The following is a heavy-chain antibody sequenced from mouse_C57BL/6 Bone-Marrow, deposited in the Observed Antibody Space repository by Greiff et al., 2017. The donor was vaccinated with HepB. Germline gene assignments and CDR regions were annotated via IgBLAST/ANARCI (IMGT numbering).Heavy chain of an antibody. CDR1: GFNIKDDY. V-gene: IGHV14-4*01. CDR3: TKADDGYHWYFDV. Sequence: EVQLQQSGAELVRPGASVKLSCTASGFNIKDDYMHWVKQRPEQGLEWIGWIDPENGDTEYASKFQGQATITADTSSNPAYLQLSSLTSEDTAVYYCTKADDGYHWYFDVWGTGTTVTVSS. D-gene: IGHD2-3*01. J-gene: IGHJ1*03. CDR2: IDPENGDT.